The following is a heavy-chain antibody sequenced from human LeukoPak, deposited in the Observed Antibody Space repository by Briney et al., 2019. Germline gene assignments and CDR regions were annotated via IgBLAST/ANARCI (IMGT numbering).Heavy chain of an antibody. D-gene: IGHD3-9*01. Sequence: ASVKVSCKASGYTFTSYAMNWVRQAPGKGLEWMGRVDPEDGETIYAEKFQGRVTITADTSTDTAYMELSSLRSEDTAVYYCATASPRADWDGDYAFDIWGQGTMVTVSS. CDR3: ATASPRADWDGDYAFDI. CDR2: VDPEDGET. CDR1: GYTFTSYA. J-gene: IGHJ3*02. V-gene: IGHV1-69-2*01.